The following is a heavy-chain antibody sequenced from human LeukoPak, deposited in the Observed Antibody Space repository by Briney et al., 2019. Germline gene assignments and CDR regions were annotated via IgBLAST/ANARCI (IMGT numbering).Heavy chain of an antibody. CDR1: GGSISSSSYY. J-gene: IGHJ3*02. CDR2: IYYSGST. V-gene: IGHV4-39*07. Sequence: SETLSLTCTVSGGSISSSSYYWGWIRQPPGKGLEWIGSIYYSGSTYYNPSLKSRVTISVDTSKNQFSLKLSSVTAADTAVYYCATRGYYYGSGSLGVLDAFDIWGQGTMVTVSS. D-gene: IGHD3-10*01. CDR3: ATRGYYYGSGSLGVLDAFDI.